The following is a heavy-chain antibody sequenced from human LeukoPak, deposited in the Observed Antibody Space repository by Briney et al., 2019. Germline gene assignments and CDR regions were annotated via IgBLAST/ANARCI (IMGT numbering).Heavy chain of an antibody. D-gene: IGHD2-21*01. CDR2: IYHSGST. CDR3: DRDSYGGVDY. J-gene: IGHJ4*02. V-gene: IGHV4-30-2*01. CDR1: GGSISSGGYS. Sequence: SETLSLTCAVSGGSISSGGYSWSWIRQPPGKGLEWIGYIYHSGSTYYNPSLKSRVTISVDRPKNQFSLKLSSVTAADTAVYYCDRDSYGGVDYWGQGTLVTVSS.